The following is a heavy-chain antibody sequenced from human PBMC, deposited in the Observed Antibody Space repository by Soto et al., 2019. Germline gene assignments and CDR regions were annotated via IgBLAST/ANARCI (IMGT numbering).Heavy chain of an antibody. CDR3: AREDDGGDRDYYGLDV. CDR2: VHYSGSV. CDR1: GGSISFDHYH. J-gene: IGHJ6*02. Sequence: QVQLQQSGPGLVKPSQTLSLTCTVSGGSISFDHYHWTWIRQPPGKGLERIGYVHYSGSVLYNPSLQSRVSISVDTSKNQFSLKLSSVTAADKAVYFCAREDDGGDRDYYGLDVWGQGTTVTVSS. V-gene: IGHV4-30-4*01. D-gene: IGHD2-21*02.